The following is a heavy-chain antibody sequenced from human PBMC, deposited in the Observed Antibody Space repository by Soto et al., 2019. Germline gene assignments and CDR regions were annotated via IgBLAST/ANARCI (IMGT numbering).Heavy chain of an antibody. CDR2: IYHSGST. Sequence: WETLCLTCAVSAYSISSGYYWGWLRHPPGKGLEWIGNIYHSGSTYYNPSLKSRVTISANTSRNQFSLKLSSVTAADTAVYYCARVGPVVFDYWGQGTLVTVSS. D-gene: IGHD1-26*01. CDR3: ARVGPVVFDY. V-gene: IGHV4-38-2*01. J-gene: IGHJ4*02. CDR1: AYSISSGYY.